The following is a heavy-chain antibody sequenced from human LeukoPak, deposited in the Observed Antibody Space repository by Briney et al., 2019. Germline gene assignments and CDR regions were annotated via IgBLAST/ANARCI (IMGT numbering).Heavy chain of an antibody. V-gene: IGHV1-46*01. D-gene: IGHD3-10*01. CDR1: GYTFTSYY. Sequence: ASVKVSCKASGYTFTSYYMHWVRQAPGQGLEWMGIINPSGGSTSYAQKFQGRVTMTRDTSISTAYMELSRLRSDDTAVYYCARIPRRFGELKRQYFDYWGQGTLVTVSS. J-gene: IGHJ4*02. CDR2: INPSGGST. CDR3: ARIPRRFGELKRQYFDY.